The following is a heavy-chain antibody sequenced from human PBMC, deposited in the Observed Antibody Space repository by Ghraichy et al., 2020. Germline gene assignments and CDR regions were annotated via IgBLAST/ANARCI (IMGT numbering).Heavy chain of an antibody. D-gene: IGHD4/OR15-4a*01. Sequence: TLSLTCAVSGDSISNTHCWNWVRQPPGKGLEWIGEIYQSGSSNYNPSLRSRVALSVDKSKNQFYLNLRSVTAADTAVYYCARGLTTQYYYAWDVWGQGTTVTVSS. CDR1: GDSISNTHC. CDR2: IYQSGSS. J-gene: IGHJ6*02. CDR3: ARGLTTQYYYAWDV. V-gene: IGHV4-4*02.